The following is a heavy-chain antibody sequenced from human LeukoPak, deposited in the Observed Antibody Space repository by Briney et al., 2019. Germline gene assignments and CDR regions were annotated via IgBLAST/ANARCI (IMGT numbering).Heavy chain of an antibody. CDR2: INPNGGGT. J-gene: IGHJ4*02. Sequence: ASVKVSCKASGYTFTGYYMHWVRQAPGQGLEWMGWINPNGGGTNYAQKFQGRVTMTRDTSTSTVYMELSSLRSEDTAVYYCAREGFHGRELFPTFDYWGQGTLVTVSS. D-gene: IGHD3-10*01. V-gene: IGHV1-2*02. CDR3: AREGFHGRELFPTFDY. CDR1: GYTFTGYY.